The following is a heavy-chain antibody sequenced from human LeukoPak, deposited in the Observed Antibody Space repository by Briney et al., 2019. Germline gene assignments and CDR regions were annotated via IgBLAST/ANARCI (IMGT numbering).Heavy chain of an antibody. D-gene: IGHD2-15*01. V-gene: IGHV3-23*01. J-gene: IGHJ3*02. CDR2: ISGSGSKT. CDR3: AKRLGSNDNAFDI. Sequence: GGSLRLSCAASGFIFSSYGMSWVRQTPGKGLEWVSAISGSGSKTHYGDSVKGRFTISRDNSKNTLYLQMNSLRVEDTAVYYCAKRLGSNDNAFDIWGQGTTVTVSS. CDR1: GFIFSSYG.